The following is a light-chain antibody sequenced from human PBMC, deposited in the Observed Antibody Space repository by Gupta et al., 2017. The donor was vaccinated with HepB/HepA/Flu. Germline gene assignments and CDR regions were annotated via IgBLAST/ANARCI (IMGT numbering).Light chain of an antibody. V-gene: IGLV1-44*01. Sequence: QSVLTQPPSASGTPGQRVTISCSGSSSNIGGNTVNWYQQHPGTAPKLLIYRDNQRPSGVPDRFSGSKSGTAASLAISGLQSEDEADYYCAAWDDSLNGRVFGGGTKLTVL. CDR2: RDN. J-gene: IGLJ3*02. CDR3: AAWDDSLNGRV. CDR1: SSNIGGNT.